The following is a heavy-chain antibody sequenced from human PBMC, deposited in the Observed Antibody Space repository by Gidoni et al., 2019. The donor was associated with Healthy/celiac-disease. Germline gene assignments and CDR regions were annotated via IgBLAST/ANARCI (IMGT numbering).Heavy chain of an antibody. V-gene: IGHV4-34*01. CDR2: INHSGST. CDR3: ARVSHSSGWWTSGDFDY. CDR1: GGSFSGYY. D-gene: IGHD6-19*01. Sequence: QVQLQQWGAGLLKPSETLSLTCAVYGGSFSGYYWSWIRQPPGKGLEWIGEINHSGSTNYNPSLKSRVTISVDTSKNQFSLKLSSVTAADTAVYYCARVSHSSGWWTSGDFDYWGQGTLVTVSS. J-gene: IGHJ4*02.